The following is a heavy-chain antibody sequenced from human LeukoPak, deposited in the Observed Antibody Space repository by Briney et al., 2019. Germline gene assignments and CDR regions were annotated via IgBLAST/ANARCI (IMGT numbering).Heavy chain of an antibody. Sequence: PGGSLRLSCTASGFTFGDYAMSWFRQAPGKGLEWVSLIRDKAYGGTTEYAASVKGRFTISRDDSKNIAYLQVNSLKTEDTVVYYCTRDCSSTNCFVDSWGQGTLVTVSS. V-gene: IGHV3-49*03. CDR2: IRDKAYGGTT. CDR3: TRDCSSTNCFVDS. D-gene: IGHD2-2*01. CDR1: GFTFGDYA. J-gene: IGHJ4*02.